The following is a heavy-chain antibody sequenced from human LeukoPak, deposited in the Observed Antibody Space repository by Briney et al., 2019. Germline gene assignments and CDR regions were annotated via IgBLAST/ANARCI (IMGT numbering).Heavy chain of an antibody. Sequence: ASVKVSCKTSGGIFNSYVISWVRQAPGQGLEWMGGITPIFGIANYAQKFQGRVTITAGESTSAAYMELSSLRSEDTAVYYCARLEAVSDYWGQGTLVTVSS. CDR3: ARLEAVSDY. J-gene: IGHJ4*02. CDR1: GGIFNSYV. D-gene: IGHD3-16*01. V-gene: IGHV1-69*13. CDR2: ITPIFGIA.